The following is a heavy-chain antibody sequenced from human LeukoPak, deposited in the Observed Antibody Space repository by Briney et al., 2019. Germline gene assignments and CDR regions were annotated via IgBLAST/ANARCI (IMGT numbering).Heavy chain of an antibody. J-gene: IGHJ4*02. CDR2: IYSGGAT. Sequence: GGSLRLSCAVSEFSVSSNYMNWVRQAPGKGLEWVSVIYSGGATYYADSVRGRFTISRDNSKNMVSLQMTSLGAEDTAVYYCTRGRVSGPYDYWGQGTLVTVSS. CDR1: EFSVSSNY. D-gene: IGHD6-19*01. CDR3: TRGRVSGPYDY. V-gene: IGHV3-53*01.